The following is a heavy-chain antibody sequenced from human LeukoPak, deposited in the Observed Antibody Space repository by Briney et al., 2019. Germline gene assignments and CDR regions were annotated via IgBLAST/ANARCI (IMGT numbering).Heavy chain of an antibody. CDR2: IIPIFGTA. V-gene: IGHV1-69*13. Sequence: SVKVSCKASGGTFSSYAISWVRQAPGQGLEWMGGIIPIFGTANNAQKFQGRVTITADESTSTTYMELSSLRSEDTAAYYCAGVRGYSSSWYDYWGQGTLVTVSS. CDR3: AGVRGYSSSWYDY. CDR1: GGTFSSYA. D-gene: IGHD6-13*01. J-gene: IGHJ4*02.